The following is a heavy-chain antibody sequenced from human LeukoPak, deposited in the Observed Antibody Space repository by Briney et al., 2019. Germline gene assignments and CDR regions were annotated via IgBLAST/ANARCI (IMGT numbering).Heavy chain of an antibody. V-gene: IGHV3-21*01. CDR2: ITASSTAT. J-gene: IGHJ4*02. D-gene: IGHD3-9*01. CDR1: EFTFNTYT. CDR3: ARAYFDILSGYNPYFDY. Sequence: GGSLRLSCAASEFTFNTYTMNWVRPAPGKGLEWVSSITASSTATYSADSVEGRFTISRDNAKNLLYLQMNSLRAEDTAVYYCARAYFDILSGYNPYFDYWGQGILFTVSS.